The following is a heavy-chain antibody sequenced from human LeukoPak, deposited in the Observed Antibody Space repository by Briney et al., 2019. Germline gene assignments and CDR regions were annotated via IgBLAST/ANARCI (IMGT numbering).Heavy chain of an antibody. Sequence: SETLSLTCTVSGASITSYYWNWMRQSPGKGLEWIGFGHHSGTTNYNPSLESRGTISVDTSKNQFSPKLSSVSAADTAVYYCARWGESGDSVVHAFDIWGRGTTVTVSS. CDR2: GHHSGTT. D-gene: IGHD2-21*02. V-gene: IGHV4-59*01. CDR3: ARWGESGDSVVHAFDI. CDR1: GASITSYY. J-gene: IGHJ3*02.